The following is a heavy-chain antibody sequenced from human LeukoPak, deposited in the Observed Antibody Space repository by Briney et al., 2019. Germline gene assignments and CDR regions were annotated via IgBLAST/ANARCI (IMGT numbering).Heavy chain of an antibody. J-gene: IGHJ5*02. CDR2: IYYSGST. CDR3: ARGLYSSGWYGNWFDP. D-gene: IGHD6-19*01. V-gene: IGHV4-39*07. Sequence: SETLSLTCTVSSGSISSYYWGWIRQPPGKGLKWIGSIYYSGSTYYNPSLKSRATISVDTSKNQFSLKLSSETAADTAVYYCARGLYSSGWYGNWFDPWGQGTLVTVSS. CDR1: SGSISSYY.